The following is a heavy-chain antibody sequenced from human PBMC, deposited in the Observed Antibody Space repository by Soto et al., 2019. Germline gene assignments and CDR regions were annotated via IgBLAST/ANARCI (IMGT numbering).Heavy chain of an antibody. J-gene: IGHJ4*02. V-gene: IGHV3-23*01. CDR2: ITGSGDYT. CDR1: GFTFSNYE. D-gene: IGHD3-22*01. CDR3: AKARYYDSTGYLYYFDY. Sequence: XGSLRLSCAAAGFTFSNYEMSWVRQAPGKGLDWVSSITGSGDYTYYADSVKGRFTISRDNSKNTLYLQMNSLRAEDTAVYYCAKARYYDSTGYLYYFDYWGQGTLVTVSS.